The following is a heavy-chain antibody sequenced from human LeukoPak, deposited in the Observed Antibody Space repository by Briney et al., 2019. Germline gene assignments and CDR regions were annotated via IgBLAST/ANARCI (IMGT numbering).Heavy chain of an antibody. CDR3: ATPADDY. J-gene: IGHJ4*02. Sequence: GGSLRLSCAASGFTFSTSYMSWVRQAPGKGLEWVANIKEDGSKKSYADSVKGRFTISRDNAKSSLYLQMNSLRAEDTALYYCATPADDYWGQGTLVTVSS. V-gene: IGHV3-7*01. CDR2: IKEDGSKK. CDR1: GFTFSTSY.